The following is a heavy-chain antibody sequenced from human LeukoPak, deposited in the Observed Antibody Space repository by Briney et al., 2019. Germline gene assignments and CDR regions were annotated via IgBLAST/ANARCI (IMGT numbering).Heavy chain of an antibody. Sequence: GGSLRLSCAASGFTFSSNYMSWVRQAPGMGLEWVSVIYSGGTTYYADSVKGRFTISRDNSKNMLYLQMNSLRAEDTAVYYCAREPGTDYRKYYFDYWGQGTLVTVSS. CDR3: AREPGTDYRKYYFDY. V-gene: IGHV3-53*01. CDR1: GFTFSSNY. CDR2: IYSGGTT. D-gene: IGHD3/OR15-3a*01. J-gene: IGHJ4*02.